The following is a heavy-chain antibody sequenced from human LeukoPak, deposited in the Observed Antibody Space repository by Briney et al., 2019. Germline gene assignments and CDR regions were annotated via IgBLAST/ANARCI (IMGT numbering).Heavy chain of an antibody. V-gene: IGHV4-59*12. J-gene: IGHJ4*02. CDR3: ARAIVGATTRFDY. Sequence: SETLSLTCTVSGGSISSYYWSWIRQPPGKGLEWIGYICYSGSTNYNPSLKSRVTISVDTSKNQFSLKLSSVTAADTAVYYCARAIVGATTRFDYWGQGTLVTVSS. CDR2: ICYSGST. CDR1: GGSISSYY. D-gene: IGHD1-26*01.